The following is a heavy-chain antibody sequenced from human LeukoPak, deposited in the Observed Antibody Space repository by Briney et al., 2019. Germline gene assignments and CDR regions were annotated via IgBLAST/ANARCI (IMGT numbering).Heavy chain of an antibody. CDR1: GFTFSSYW. CDR3: ARAGFYNGLDY. Sequence: PGGSLRLSCTASGFTFSSYWMHWVRQAPGKGLVWVSHIKTDGSTVSYADSVKGRFTISRDNAKNTLYLQMNSLRAEDTAVYFCARAGFYNGLDYWGQGTLVTAPS. J-gene: IGHJ4*02. D-gene: IGHD2-8*01. V-gene: IGHV3-74*01. CDR2: IKTDGSTV.